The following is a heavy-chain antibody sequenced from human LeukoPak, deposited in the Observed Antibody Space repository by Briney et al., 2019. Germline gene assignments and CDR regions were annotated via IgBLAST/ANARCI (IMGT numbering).Heavy chain of an antibody. CDR3: ARAGRTGYSSDY. V-gene: IGHV1-69*13. Sequence: GASVKVSCKASGGTFISYAISWVRQAPGQGLEWMGGIIPIFGTANYAQKFQGRVTITADESTSTAYMELRSLRSDDTAVYYCARAGRTGYSSDYWGQGTLVTVSS. CDR1: GGTFISYA. J-gene: IGHJ4*02. CDR2: IIPIFGTA. D-gene: IGHD6-13*01.